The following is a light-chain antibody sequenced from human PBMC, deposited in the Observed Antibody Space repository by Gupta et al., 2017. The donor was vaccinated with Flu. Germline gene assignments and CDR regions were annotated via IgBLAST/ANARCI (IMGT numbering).Light chain of an antibody. J-gene: IGKJ2*01. CDR3: QQPGT. CDR1: QDNKN. Sequence: LYASVRDRVAIPCRGSQDNKNLDWYQQKPGRATKLLIYAASTLQSGVTATFSGSGSGTEFTLPLSSLQPEDFANYCCQQPGTFGQGTKLEI. CDR2: AAS. V-gene: IGKV1-9*01.